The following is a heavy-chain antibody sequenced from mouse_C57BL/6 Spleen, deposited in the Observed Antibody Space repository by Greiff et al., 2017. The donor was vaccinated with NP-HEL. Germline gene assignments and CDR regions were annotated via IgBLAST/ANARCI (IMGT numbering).Heavy chain of an antibody. J-gene: IGHJ3*01. D-gene: IGHD2-5*01. CDR3: TRSAYYSNYRFAY. V-gene: IGHV1-15*01. Sequence: QVQLKQSGAELVRPGASVTLSCKASGYTFTDYEMHWVKQTPVHGLEWIGAIDPETGGTAYNQKFKGKAILTADKSSSTAYMELRSLTSEDSAVYYCTRSAYYSNYRFAYWGQGTLVTVSA. CDR1: GYTFTDYE. CDR2: IDPETGGT.